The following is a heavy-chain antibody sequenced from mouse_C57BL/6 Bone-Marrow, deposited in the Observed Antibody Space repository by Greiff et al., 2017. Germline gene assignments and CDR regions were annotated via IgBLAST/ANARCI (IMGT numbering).Heavy chain of an antibody. CDR1: GYTFTSYW. CDR3: AREGAYYGNYDNYFDY. D-gene: IGHD2-10*01. Sequence: VQLQQPGAELAKPGASVKLSCKASGYTFTSYWMQWVKQRPGQGLEWIGEIDPSDSDTNYNQKFKGKATLTVDTSSSTAYMQLSSLTSEDSAVYYCAREGAYYGNYDNYFDYWGQGTTLTVSS. V-gene: IGHV1-50*01. J-gene: IGHJ2*01. CDR2: IDPSDSDT.